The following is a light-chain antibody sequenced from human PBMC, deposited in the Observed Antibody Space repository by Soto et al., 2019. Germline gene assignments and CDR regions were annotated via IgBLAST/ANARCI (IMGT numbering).Light chain of an antibody. Sequence: QSALTQPASVSGSPGLSITISCTGTSSDVGGYNYVSWYQQHPGKAPKLMIYDVSNRPSGVSNRFSGSKSGNTASLTISGLQAEDEADYYCSSYTSSSTLWVFGGGTQLTVL. CDR3: SSYTSSSTLWV. CDR1: SSDVGGYNY. CDR2: DVS. V-gene: IGLV2-14*01. J-gene: IGLJ3*02.